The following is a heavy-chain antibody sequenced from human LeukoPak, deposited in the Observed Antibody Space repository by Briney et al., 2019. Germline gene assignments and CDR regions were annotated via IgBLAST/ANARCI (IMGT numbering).Heavy chain of an antibody. CDR3: ARGRSYGMDV. Sequence: GGSLRLSCAASGFTFTSYWMHWVRQAPGKGLVWVSRVNSDGSSTTYADSVKGRFTISRDNAKNTLYLQMNSLRAEDTAVYYCARGRSYGMDVWGQGTTVTVSS. D-gene: IGHD3-10*01. CDR2: VNSDGSST. J-gene: IGHJ6*02. V-gene: IGHV3-74*01. CDR1: GFTFTSYW.